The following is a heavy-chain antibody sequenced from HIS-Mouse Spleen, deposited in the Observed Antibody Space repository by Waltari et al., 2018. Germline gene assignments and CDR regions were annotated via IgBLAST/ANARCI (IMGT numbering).Heavy chain of an antibody. CDR1: GGSFRSSSYD. CDR3: AREIPYSSSWYDWYFDL. CDR2: IYYSGST. D-gene: IGHD6-13*01. Sequence: QLRLQESGPGLVKPSETLSLTCTVSGGSFRSSSYDSCWIRQPPGKGLEWIGSIYYSGSTYYNPSLKSRVTISVDTSKNQFSLKLSSVTAADTAVYYCAREIPYSSSWYDWYFDLWGRGTLVTVSS. V-gene: IGHV4-39*07. J-gene: IGHJ2*01.